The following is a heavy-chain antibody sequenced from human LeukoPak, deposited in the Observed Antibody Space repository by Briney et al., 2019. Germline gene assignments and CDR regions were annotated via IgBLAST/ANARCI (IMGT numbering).Heavy chain of an antibody. V-gene: IGHV3-21*01. J-gene: IGHJ4*02. CDR2: IGISSNNI. Sequence: GGSLRLSCAASGFTFSTYAMTWVRQAPGKGLEWVSSIGISSNNIYYADSVKGRFTISRDNAKNSLSLQMNSLRVEDTAVYYCARDGVRGFTATTPFDYWGPGTLVTVSS. CDR3: ARDGVRGFTATTPFDY. D-gene: IGHD4-17*01. CDR1: GFTFSTYA.